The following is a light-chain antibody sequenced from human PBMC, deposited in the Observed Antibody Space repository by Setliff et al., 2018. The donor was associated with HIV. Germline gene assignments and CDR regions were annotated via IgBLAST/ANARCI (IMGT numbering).Light chain of an antibody. Sequence: DIVMTQSPDSLAVSLGERATINCKSSQSVLYSSNNKNCLAWYQQKPGQPPNLLIYWASTRESGVPDRFSGSGSGTDFTLTISSLQAEDVAVYYCQQYYDTPFTFGPGTKVDIK. CDR2: WAS. CDR3: QQYYDTPFT. J-gene: IGKJ3*01. V-gene: IGKV4-1*01. CDR1: QSVLYSSNNKNC.